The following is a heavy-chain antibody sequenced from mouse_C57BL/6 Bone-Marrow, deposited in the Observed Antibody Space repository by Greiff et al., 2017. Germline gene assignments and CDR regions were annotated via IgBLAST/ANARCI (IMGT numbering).Heavy chain of an antibody. CDR1: GYTFTSYW. CDR3: ARDGYHWYFDV. D-gene: IGHD2-3*01. V-gene: IGHV1-50*01. Sequence: QVQLQQPVAELVKPGASVKLSCKASGYTFTSYWMQWVKQRPGQGLEWIGEIDPSDSYTNYNQKFKGKATLTVDTSSSTAYMQLSSLTSEDSAVYYCARDGYHWYFDVWGTGTTVTVSS. CDR2: IDPSDSYT. J-gene: IGHJ1*03.